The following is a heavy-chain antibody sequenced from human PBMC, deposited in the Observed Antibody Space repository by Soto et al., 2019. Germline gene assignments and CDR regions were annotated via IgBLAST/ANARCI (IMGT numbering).Heavy chain of an antibody. CDR1: GYTFTSYY. V-gene: IGHV1-46*01. CDR3: ARDSLTTVLTHHYYYGMDV. J-gene: IGHJ6*02. CDR2: IYPINGST. D-gene: IGHD4-17*01. Sequence: ASVKVSCKASGYTFTSYYMDGVRHAPGPGLEWMGIIYPINGSTSYAQKFQGRVTMTRDTSTGTVYMELSSLRSEDTAVYYCARDSLTTVLTHHYYYGMDVWGQGTTVTVYS.